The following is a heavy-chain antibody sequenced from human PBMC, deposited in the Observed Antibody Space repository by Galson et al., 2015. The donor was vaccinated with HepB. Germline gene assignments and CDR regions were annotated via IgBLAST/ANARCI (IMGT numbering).Heavy chain of an antibody. J-gene: IGHJ5*01. V-gene: IGHV3-30*18. CDR1: GFTFSHFG. Sequence: SLRLSCAASGFTFSHFGMHWVRQSPGKGLKWVAALSDDGSNRQYADSVKGRFAISRDDSENMLYLQMNSLTVEDTAVYFCVKGAYRNILMSGGWFDSWGQGTLVTVSS. D-gene: IGHD3-10*02. CDR3: VKGAYRNILMSGGWFDS. CDR2: LSDDGSNR.